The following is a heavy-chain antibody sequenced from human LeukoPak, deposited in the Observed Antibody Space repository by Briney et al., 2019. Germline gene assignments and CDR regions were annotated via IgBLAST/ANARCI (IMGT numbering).Heavy chain of an antibody. CDR1: GGSISSSY. D-gene: IGHD4-17*01. Sequence: SETLSLTCTVTGGSISSSYWSWIRQPAGKGLEWIGRIYTSGSTNYNPSLKSRVSISVDTSKNQFSLKLSSVTAADTAVYYCARTGSTVTMLYPFDHWGQGTLVTVSS. CDR2: IYTSGST. J-gene: IGHJ4*02. CDR3: ARTGSTVTMLYPFDH. V-gene: IGHV4-4*07.